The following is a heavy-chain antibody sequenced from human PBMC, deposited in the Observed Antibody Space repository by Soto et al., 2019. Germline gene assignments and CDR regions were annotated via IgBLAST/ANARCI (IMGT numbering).Heavy chain of an antibody. CDR3: ARICSGGSCYEGVGDY. V-gene: IGHV1-69*01. D-gene: IGHD2-15*01. CDR2: SIPIFGTA. J-gene: IGHJ4*02. CDR1: GGTFSSYA. Sequence: QVQLVQSGAEVKKPGSSVKVSCKASGGTFSSYAISWVRQAPGQGLEWMGGSIPIFGTANYAQKFQGRVTITADESTSTAYMELSSLRSEDTAVYYCARICSGGSCYEGVGDYWGQGTLVTVSS.